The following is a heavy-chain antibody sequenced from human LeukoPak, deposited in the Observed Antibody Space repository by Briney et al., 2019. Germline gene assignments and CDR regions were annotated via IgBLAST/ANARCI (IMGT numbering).Heavy chain of an antibody. Sequence: GGSLRLSCAASGFTFSSYEMNWVRQAPGKGLEWVSYISSSGSTKYYADSVKGRFTISRDNAKNSLFLQMNSLRAEDTAVYYCARVLRYCSGGNCYSGGLGYMDVWGKGTTVTISS. J-gene: IGHJ6*03. D-gene: IGHD2-15*01. V-gene: IGHV3-48*03. CDR3: ARVLRYCSGGNCYSGGLGYMDV. CDR1: GFTFSSYE. CDR2: ISSSGSTK.